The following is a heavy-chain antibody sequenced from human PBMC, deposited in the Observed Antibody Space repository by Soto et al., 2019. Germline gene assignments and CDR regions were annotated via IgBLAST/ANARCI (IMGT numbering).Heavy chain of an antibody. Sequence: SETLSLTCAVYGGSFSGYYWSWIRQPPGKGLEWIGEINHSGSTNYNPSLKSRVTISVDTYKNQFSLKLSSVTAADTAVYYCARGSVLRYFDCLPHYYYYGMDVWGQGTTVTVSS. CDR3: ARGSVLRYFDCLPHYYYYGMDV. CDR1: GGSFSGYY. D-gene: IGHD3-9*01. CDR2: INHSGST. J-gene: IGHJ6*02. V-gene: IGHV4-34*01.